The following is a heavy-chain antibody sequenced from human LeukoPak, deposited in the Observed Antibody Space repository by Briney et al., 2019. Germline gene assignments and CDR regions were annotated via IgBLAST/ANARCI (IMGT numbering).Heavy chain of an antibody. J-gene: IGHJ6*03. V-gene: IGHV4-34*01. D-gene: IGHD1-26*01. CDR3: ARVGRIGSGYYYYYYMDV. CDR1: GGSLSGYY. CDR2: INHSGST. Sequence: SETLSLTCAVYGGSLSGYYWSWIRQPPGKGLEWIGEINHSGSTNYNPSLKGRVTISVDTSKNQFSLKLSSVTAADTAVYYCARVGRIGSGYYYYYYMDVWGKGTTVTVSS.